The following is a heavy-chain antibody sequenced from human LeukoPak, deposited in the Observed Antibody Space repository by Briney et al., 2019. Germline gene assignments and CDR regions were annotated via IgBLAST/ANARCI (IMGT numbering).Heavy chain of an antibody. D-gene: IGHD2-21*01. CDR2: INHSGST. CDR3: ARDLGRIEYYFDY. V-gene: IGHV4-34*01. Sequence: SETLSLTCAVYGGSFSGYYWSWIRQPPGKGLEWIGEINHSGSTNYNPSLKSRVTISVDTSKNQFSLKLSSVTAADTAVYYCARDLGRIEYYFDYWGQGTLVTVSS. CDR1: GGSFSGYY. J-gene: IGHJ4*02.